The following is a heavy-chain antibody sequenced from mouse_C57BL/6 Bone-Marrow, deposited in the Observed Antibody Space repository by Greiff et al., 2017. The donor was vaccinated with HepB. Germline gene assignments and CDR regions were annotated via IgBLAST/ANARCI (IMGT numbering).Heavy chain of an antibody. Sequence: EVQGVESGGGLVQPGGSLKLSCAASGFTFSDYYMYWVRQTPEKRLEWVAYISNGGGSTYYPDTVKGRFTISRDNAKNTLYLQMSRLKSEDTAMYYCARNPYYGSSYDWYFDVWGTGTTVTVSS. CDR1: GFTFSDYY. V-gene: IGHV5-12*01. CDR2: ISNGGGST. J-gene: IGHJ1*03. CDR3: ARNPYYGSSYDWYFDV. D-gene: IGHD1-1*01.